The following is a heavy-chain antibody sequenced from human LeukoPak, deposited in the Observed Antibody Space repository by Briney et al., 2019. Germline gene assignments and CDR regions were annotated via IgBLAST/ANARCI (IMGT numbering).Heavy chain of an antibody. V-gene: IGHV4-59*08. J-gene: IGHJ4*02. CDR3: ARTHYNWNYPYYFDY. CDR1: GGSISSYY. Sequence: SETLSLTCTVSGGSISSYYWSWIRQPPGKGLEWIGYIYYSGSTNYNPSLKSRVTISVDTSKNQFSLKLSSVTAADTAVYYCARTHYNWNYPYYFDYWGQGTLVTASS. D-gene: IGHD1-7*01. CDR2: IYYSGST.